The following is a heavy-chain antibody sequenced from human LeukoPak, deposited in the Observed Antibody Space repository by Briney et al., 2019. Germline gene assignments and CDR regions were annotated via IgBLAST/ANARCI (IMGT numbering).Heavy chain of an antibody. Sequence: GRSLRLSCAASGFTFSSYGMHWVRQAPGKGLEWVAVIAYDGSNKYYADSVKGRFSISRDNSKNTLYLQMNSLRAEDTAVFYCAKDPRGYSYGYFDYWGQGAPVTVSS. CDR2: IAYDGSNK. CDR1: GFTFSSYG. V-gene: IGHV3-30*18. J-gene: IGHJ4*02. CDR3: AKDPRGYSYGYFDY. D-gene: IGHD5-18*01.